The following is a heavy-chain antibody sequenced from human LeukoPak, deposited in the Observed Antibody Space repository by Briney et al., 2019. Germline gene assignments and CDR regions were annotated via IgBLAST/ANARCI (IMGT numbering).Heavy chain of an antibody. V-gene: IGHV3-21*01. D-gene: IGHD3-10*01. J-gene: IGHJ4*02. Sequence: PGGSLRLSCAASGFTFSGYRMNWVRQTPGKGLEWVSSFSSSSGYIFYADSVKGRFTISRDNAKNSLYLQMNSLRAEDTAVYYCARDLLGTLVRGPIDYWGQGTLVTVSS. CDR3: ARDLLGTLVRGPIDY. CDR1: GFTFSGYR. CDR2: FSSSSGYI.